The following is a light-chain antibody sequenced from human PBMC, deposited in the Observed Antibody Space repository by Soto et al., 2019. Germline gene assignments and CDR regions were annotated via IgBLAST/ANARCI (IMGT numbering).Light chain of an antibody. CDR3: QQYSHLIT. CDR1: QDISNY. J-gene: IGKJ5*01. Sequence: DIQMTQSPSSLSASVGDRDTITCQASQDISNYLNWYQQKLGKAPKLLIYDASNLETGVPSRVSGSGSGTDFTFTSSSLQPEDIATYYCQQYSHLITFGQGTRLEIK. CDR2: DAS. V-gene: IGKV1-33*01.